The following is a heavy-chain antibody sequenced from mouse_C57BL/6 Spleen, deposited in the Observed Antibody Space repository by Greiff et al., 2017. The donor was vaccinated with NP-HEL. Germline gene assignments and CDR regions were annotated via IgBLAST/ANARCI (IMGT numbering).Heavy chain of an antibody. CDR2: FPPYNDDT. CDR1: GYTFTTYP. D-gene: IGHD2-5*01. J-gene: IGHJ3*01. Sequence: QVQLQQSGAELVKPGASVTMSCKASGYTFTTYPIEWMKQNHGKSLEWIGNFPPYNDDTKYNEKFKGKATLTVENSSSTVYLELSRLTSDDSAVYYCATGDSNYPAFAYWGQGTLVTVSA. V-gene: IGHV1-47*01. CDR3: ATGDSNYPAFAY.